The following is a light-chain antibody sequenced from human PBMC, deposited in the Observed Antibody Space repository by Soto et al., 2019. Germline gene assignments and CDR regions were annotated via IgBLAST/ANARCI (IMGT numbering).Light chain of an antibody. J-gene: IGLJ1*01. Sequence: SVLTQPPSASGTPGQRVTISCSGSSSNIGSNIVNWYQQVPGTAPKLLIYSNSQRPSGVPDRFSGSKSGTSASLAISGLQSEDEADYFCAAWDDSLNGNVFGTGTKLTVL. CDR1: SSNIGSNI. CDR3: AAWDDSLNGNV. CDR2: SNS. V-gene: IGLV1-44*01.